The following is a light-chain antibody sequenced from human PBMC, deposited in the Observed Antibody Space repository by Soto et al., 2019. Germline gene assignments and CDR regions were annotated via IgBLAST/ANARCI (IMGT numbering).Light chain of an antibody. CDR3: QQYNSYST. V-gene: IGKV1-5*03. CDR2: KAS. Sequence: DIQMTQSPSTLSASVGDRVTITCRASQSISSWLAWYQQKPGKAPKLLIYKASSLESGVPSRLSGSGSGTEFTLTISSLQPDEFATYYCQQYNSYSTFGQGTKLEIK. CDR1: QSISSW. J-gene: IGKJ2*01.